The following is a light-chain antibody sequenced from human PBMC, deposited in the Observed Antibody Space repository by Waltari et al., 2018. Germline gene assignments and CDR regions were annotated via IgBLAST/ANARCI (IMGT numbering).Light chain of an antibody. CDR2: DAS. Sequence: EIVLSQSPATLSLSPGERATLSCRASQSVSSYLAWYQQKPGQAPRLLIYDASNRATGIPAMFSGSGSVTYFTLTISSLEPEYFAVYYCQQRSNWPLITFGQGTRLEIK. J-gene: IGKJ5*01. CDR1: QSVSSY. V-gene: IGKV3-11*01. CDR3: QQRSNWPLIT.